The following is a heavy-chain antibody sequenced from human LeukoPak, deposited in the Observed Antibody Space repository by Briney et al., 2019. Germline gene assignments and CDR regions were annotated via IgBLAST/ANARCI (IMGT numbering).Heavy chain of an antibody. CDR3: ARETSKYYYDNKPFDI. V-gene: IGHV4-31*03. J-gene: IGHJ3*02. CDR1: XGSVNSGVYY. Sequence: PSQTLSLTCTVSXGSVNSGVYYWSWIRQHPGKGLEWVGYVYYSGSTNYNPSLKSRSFISVNTSKNQFSLKLSSVTAADTAVYYCARETSKYYYDNKPFDIWGQGTMVTVSS. D-gene: IGHD3-22*01. CDR2: VYYSGST.